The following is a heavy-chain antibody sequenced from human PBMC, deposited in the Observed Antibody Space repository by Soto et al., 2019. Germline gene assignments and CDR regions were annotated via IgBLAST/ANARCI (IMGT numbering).Heavy chain of an antibody. D-gene: IGHD1-7*01. J-gene: IGHJ5*02. CDR1: GFSISSIGYY. V-gene: IGHV4-39*01. CDR3: ARHVELEILRFNWLDP. CDR2: IYYSGST. Sequence: PSDTLSLTCTVSGFSISSIGYYWGWFRQPPGKGLEWIGSIYYSGSTYYNPSLKSRVTISVDTSKNQFSLKLSSVTAADTAVYYCARHVELEILRFNWLDPWGKGTLVTVSS.